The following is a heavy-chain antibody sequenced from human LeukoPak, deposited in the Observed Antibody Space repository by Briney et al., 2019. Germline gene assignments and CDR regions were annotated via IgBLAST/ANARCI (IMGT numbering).Heavy chain of an antibody. V-gene: IGHV4-34*08. CDR2: VGHSGTT. CDR3: ARELISSRAAFDT. CDR1: GGTLNDYL. Sequence: TSETLSLTCAVYGGTLNDYLWSWIRHPPGQELKWIGEVGHSGTTNYNPSLKSRVTISVDTSKTQFSRKLSSVTAADTAVYYCARELISSRAAFDTWGQGTVVTVSS. D-gene: IGHD3-10*01. J-gene: IGHJ3*02.